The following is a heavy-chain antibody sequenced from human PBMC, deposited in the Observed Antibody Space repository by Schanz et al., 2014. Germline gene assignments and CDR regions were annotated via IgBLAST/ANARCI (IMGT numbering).Heavy chain of an antibody. CDR1: GFTFSSYW. D-gene: IGHD3-22*01. J-gene: IGHJ4*02. V-gene: IGHV3-7*03. Sequence: EVQLVESGGGLVQPGGSLRLSCAASGFTFSSYWMHWVRQVPGKGLEWVANIKKDGSEKYYVDSVKGRFTISRDNAKNSLFLQMNSLRPEDTAVYYCAKDRSWDYDSSGYFDYWGQGTLVTVSS. CDR2: IKKDGSEK. CDR3: AKDRSWDYDSSGYFDY.